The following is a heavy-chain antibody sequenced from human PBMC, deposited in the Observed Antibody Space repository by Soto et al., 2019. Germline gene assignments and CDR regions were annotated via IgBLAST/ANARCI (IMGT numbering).Heavy chain of an antibody. D-gene: IGHD3-10*01. CDR2: IYWGDDK. V-gene: IGHV2-5*02. CDR3: AHTLVGRGFDP. Sequence: QITLKESGPTLVKPTQTLTLTCTFSGFSLSTSGVGVGWIRQPPGKALEWLTLIYWGDDKRYSPSLKSRLTITKDTPKNQGVLTMTTMDPVDTATYYCAHTLVGRGFDPWCQGTLVTVSS. J-gene: IGHJ5*02. CDR1: GFSLSTSGVG.